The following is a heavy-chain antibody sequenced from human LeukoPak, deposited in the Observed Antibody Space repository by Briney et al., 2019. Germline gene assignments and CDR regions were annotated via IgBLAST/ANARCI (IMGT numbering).Heavy chain of an antibody. Sequence: SETLSLTCTVSGGSISSSSYYWGWIRQPPGKGLEWIGSIYYSGSTYYNPSLTSRVTISVDTSKNQFSLKLSSVTAADTAVYYCARGNWRYYYDSSGYFRDGGFDYWGQGTLVTVSS. CDR3: ARGNWRYYYDSSGYFRDGGFDY. D-gene: IGHD3-22*01. CDR1: GGSISSSSYY. CDR2: IYYSGST. J-gene: IGHJ4*02. V-gene: IGHV4-39*07.